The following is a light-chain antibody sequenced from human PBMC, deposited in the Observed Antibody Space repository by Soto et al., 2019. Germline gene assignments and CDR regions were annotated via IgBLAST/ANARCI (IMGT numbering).Light chain of an antibody. CDR3: QQYGSSPQT. J-gene: IGKJ5*01. Sequence: EFVLTHSPATLSLSPGEGAALSCRASQSVRDFLAWYQQKPGQVPRLLIYEASRRATGIPARFSGSGSGTDFTLVISSLEPEDFAVYYCQQYGSSPQTFGQVTRLEIK. CDR1: QSVRDF. CDR2: EAS. V-gene: IGKV3-11*01.